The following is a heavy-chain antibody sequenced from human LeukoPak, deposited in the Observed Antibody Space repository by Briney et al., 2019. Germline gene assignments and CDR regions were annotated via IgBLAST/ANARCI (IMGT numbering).Heavy chain of an antibody. J-gene: IGHJ4*02. Sequence: RASVKVSCKASGGTFSSYAISWVRQAPGQGLKWMGGIIPIFGTANYAQKFQGGVTITADKSTSTAYMELSSLRSEDTAVYYCARDGVAAAAGYWGQGTLVTVSS. D-gene: IGHD6-13*01. CDR3: ARDGVAAAAGY. CDR1: GGTFSSYA. CDR2: IIPIFGTA. V-gene: IGHV1-69*06.